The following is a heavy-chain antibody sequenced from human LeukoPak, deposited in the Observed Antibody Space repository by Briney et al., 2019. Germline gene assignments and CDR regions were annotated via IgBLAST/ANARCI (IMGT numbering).Heavy chain of an antibody. Sequence: GGSLRLSCAASGFTFSSYWMHWVRQAPGKGLVWVSGIRSDGSASNYADSVKGRFTISRDNAKNMMYLQMNSLRAEDTAVYYCATSRSFDYWGQGTLVTVSS. J-gene: IGHJ4*02. CDR3: ATSRSFDY. CDR1: GFTFSSYW. V-gene: IGHV3-74*01. CDR2: IRSDGSAS. D-gene: IGHD6-6*01.